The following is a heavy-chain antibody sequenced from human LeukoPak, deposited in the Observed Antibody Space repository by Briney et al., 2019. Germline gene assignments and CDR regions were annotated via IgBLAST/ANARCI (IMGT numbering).Heavy chain of an antibody. D-gene: IGHD6-6*01. J-gene: IGHJ4*02. CDR3: ASANAYSSSSTPFDY. V-gene: IGHV1-46*01. CDR1: GYIFTSYY. CDR2: INPSGGST. Sequence: ASVKVSCKASGYIFTSYYMHWVRQAPGQGLEWMGIINPSGGSTSYAQKFQGRVTMTRDTSTSTVYMELSSLRSEDTAVYYCASANAYSSSSTPFDYWGQGTLVTVSS.